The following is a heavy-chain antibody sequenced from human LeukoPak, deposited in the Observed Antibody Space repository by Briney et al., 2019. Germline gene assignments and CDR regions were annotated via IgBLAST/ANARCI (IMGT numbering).Heavy chain of an antibody. CDR1: GFTVNSNY. J-gene: IGHJ6*04. V-gene: IGHV3-53*01. D-gene: IGHD6-19*01. Sequence: GGSLTLSCAASGFTVNSNYMTWLRHAPGKGLEWVSLIYSAGGTYYADPVKGRFTISRDNSKNTLYLQMNSLRAEDTAVYYCRRERRAVAGPVWGKGTTVTVSS. CDR3: RRERRAVAGPV. CDR2: IYSAGGT.